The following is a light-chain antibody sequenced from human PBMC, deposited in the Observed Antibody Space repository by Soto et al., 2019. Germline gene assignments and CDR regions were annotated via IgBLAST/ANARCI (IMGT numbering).Light chain of an antibody. J-gene: IGKJ1*01. V-gene: IGKV1-39*01. CDR2: AAS. CDR3: QQSYEHGT. Sequence: DNQMTQSPSSLSASVGDRVTITCRASQSISSYLNWYQQKPGKAPKLLIYAASSLQSGVPSRFSGSGSGTDFTLTISSLQPEDFATYYCQQSYEHGTFGQGTKVDIK. CDR1: QSISSY.